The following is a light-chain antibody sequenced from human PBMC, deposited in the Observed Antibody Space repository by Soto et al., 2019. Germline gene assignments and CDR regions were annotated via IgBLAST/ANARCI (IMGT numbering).Light chain of an antibody. CDR3: QQYGSSPRMS. CDR2: GAS. CDR1: LRVSSN. Sequence: RRFQAPMCVSPGDRADLSCRASLRVSSNLAWYQQKPGQAPRLLIYGASSRATGIPDRFSGSGSGTDFTLTISRLEPEDFAVYYCQQYGSSPRMSFGEGTRLEIK. V-gene: IGKV3-20*01. J-gene: IGKJ5*01.